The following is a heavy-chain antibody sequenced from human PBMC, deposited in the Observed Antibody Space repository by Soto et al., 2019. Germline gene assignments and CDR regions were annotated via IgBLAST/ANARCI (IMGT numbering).Heavy chain of an antibody. CDR2: IRGKVTSDTT. V-gene: IGHV3-72*01. J-gene: IGHJ4*02. CDR3: ARDRGSYSWDY. CDR1: GLTLSDHR. Sequence: EVQLVESGGVLVQPGGSLRLSCAASGLTLSDHRMDWVHQAPGTGLEWVARIRGKVTSDTTEYAASVKGRFTISRDDSGNSQYLQMDSLQTEDTAVYYCARDRGSYSWDYWGQGTLVTVS. D-gene: IGHD3-10*01.